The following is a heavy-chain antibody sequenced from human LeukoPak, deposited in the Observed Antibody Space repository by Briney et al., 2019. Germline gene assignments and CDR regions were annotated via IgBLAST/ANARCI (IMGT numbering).Heavy chain of an antibody. CDR1: GGSFSGYY. CDR2: INHSGST. J-gene: IGHJ4*02. D-gene: IGHD1-26*01. Sequence: PSETLSLTCAVYGGSFSGYYWSWIRQPPGKGLEWIGEINHSGSTNYNPPLKSRVTISVDTSKNQFSLKLSSVTAADTAVYYCARGHPYSGSYYYFDYWGQGTLVTVSS. CDR3: ARGHPYSGSYYYFDY. V-gene: IGHV4-34*01.